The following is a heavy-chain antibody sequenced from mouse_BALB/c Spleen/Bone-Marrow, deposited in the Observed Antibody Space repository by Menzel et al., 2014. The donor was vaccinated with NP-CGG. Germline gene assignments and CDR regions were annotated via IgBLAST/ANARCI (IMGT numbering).Heavy chain of an antibody. CDR1: GYTFTEYT. CDR3: ARGYGTYWFTY. D-gene: IGHD2-1*01. J-gene: IGHJ3*01. V-gene: IGHV1-18*01. Sequence: EVQLQQSGPELVKPGASVKISCKTSGYTFTEYTMHWVKQRHGKSLEWIGGINPNNGGTNYNQKFKGKATMTVDKSSSTAYMELRSLTSDDSAVYYYARGYGTYWFTYWGQGTLVTVSA. CDR2: INPNNGGT.